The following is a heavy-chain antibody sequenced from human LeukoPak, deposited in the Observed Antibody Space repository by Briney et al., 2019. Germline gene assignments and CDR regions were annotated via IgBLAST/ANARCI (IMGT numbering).Heavy chain of an antibody. V-gene: IGHV1-69*05. CDR2: IIPIFGTA. Sequence: SVKVSCKASGGTFSSYAISWVRQAPGQGLEWMGGIIPIFGTANYAQKFQGRVTITTDESTSPAYMELSSLRSEDTAVYYCARMDGYNRIFDYWGQGTLVTVSS. D-gene: IGHD5-24*01. CDR1: GGTFSSYA. CDR3: ARMDGYNRIFDY. J-gene: IGHJ4*02.